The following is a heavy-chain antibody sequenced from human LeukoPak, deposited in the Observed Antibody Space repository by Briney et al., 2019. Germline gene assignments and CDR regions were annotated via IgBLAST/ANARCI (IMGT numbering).Heavy chain of an antibody. D-gene: IGHD6-13*01. Sequence: SVKVSCKASGGTFSSYAISWVRQAPGQGLECMGRIIPIFGTANYAQKFQGRVTITTDESTSTAYMELSSLRSEDTAVYYCARDPIRIAAPDYWGQGTLVTVSS. J-gene: IGHJ4*02. CDR2: IIPIFGTA. CDR3: ARDPIRIAAPDY. CDR1: GGTFSSYA. V-gene: IGHV1-69*05.